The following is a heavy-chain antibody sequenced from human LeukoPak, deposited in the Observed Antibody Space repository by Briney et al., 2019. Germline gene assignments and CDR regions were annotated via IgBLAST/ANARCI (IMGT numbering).Heavy chain of an antibody. D-gene: IGHD2-15*01. CDR1: GGPFSGYY. CDR2: INHSGST. CDR3: ARGFVASFDY. J-gene: IGHJ4*02. Sequence: SETLSLTCAVYGGPFSGYYWSWIRQPPGKGLEWIGEINHSGSTNYNPSLKSRVTISVDTSKNQFSLKLSSVTAADTAVYYCARGFVASFDYWGQGTLVTVSS. V-gene: IGHV4-34*01.